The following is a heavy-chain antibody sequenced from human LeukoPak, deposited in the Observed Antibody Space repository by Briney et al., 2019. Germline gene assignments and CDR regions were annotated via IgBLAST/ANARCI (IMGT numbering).Heavy chain of an antibody. CDR1: GFTFSSYG. J-gene: IGHJ4*02. Sequence: GGSLRLSCAASGFTFSSYGMSWVRQAPGKGLEWVSGISGSGGSTYYADSVKGRFTISRDNSKNTLYLQMNSLRAEETAEYYCARDAYSSGWSYFDYWGQGTLVTVSS. CDR3: ARDAYSSGWSYFDY. V-gene: IGHV3-23*01. D-gene: IGHD6-19*01. CDR2: ISGSGGST.